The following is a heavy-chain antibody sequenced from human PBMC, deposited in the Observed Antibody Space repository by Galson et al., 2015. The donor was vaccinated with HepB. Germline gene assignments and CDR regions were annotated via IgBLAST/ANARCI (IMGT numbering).Heavy chain of an antibody. J-gene: IGHJ3*02. CDR1: GYTFTGYY. D-gene: IGHD4-17*01. V-gene: IGHV1-2*06. CDR2: INPNSGGT. Sequence: SVKVSCKASGYTFTGYYMHWVRQAPGQGLEWMGRINPNSGGTNYAQKFQGRVTMTRDTSISTAYMELSRLRSDDTAVYYCARRRDDYGDRDAFDIWGQGTMVTVSS. CDR3: ARRRDDYGDRDAFDI.